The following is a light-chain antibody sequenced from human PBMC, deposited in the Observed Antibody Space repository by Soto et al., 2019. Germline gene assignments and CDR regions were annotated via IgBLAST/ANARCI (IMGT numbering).Light chain of an antibody. Sequence: QSALTQPASVSGSHGQSIAISCTGTSSDFDGYNYVSWYQQHPGKAPKLMIYGVSNRPSGVSDRFSGSKSGNTASLTISGLQAEDEADYYCSSYATNFIFGTGTKVTVL. J-gene: IGLJ1*01. CDR1: SSDFDGYNY. V-gene: IGLV2-14*01. CDR3: SSYATNFI. CDR2: GVS.